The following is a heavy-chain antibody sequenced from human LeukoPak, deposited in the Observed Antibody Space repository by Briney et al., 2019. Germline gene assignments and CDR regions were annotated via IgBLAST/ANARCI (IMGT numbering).Heavy chain of an antibody. CDR1: GYTFTNYA. CDR3: ARVGGSGRADYYYHYMDV. V-gene: IGHV7-4-1*02. D-gene: IGHD3-10*01. Sequence: GASVKVSCKASGYTFTNYAVNWVRQAPGQGLEWMGWINTNTGNPTYAQGFTGRFVFSLDTSVSTAYLQISSLKADDTAVYYCARVGGSGRADYYYHYMDVWGKGTAVTVSS. CDR2: INTNTGNP. J-gene: IGHJ6*03.